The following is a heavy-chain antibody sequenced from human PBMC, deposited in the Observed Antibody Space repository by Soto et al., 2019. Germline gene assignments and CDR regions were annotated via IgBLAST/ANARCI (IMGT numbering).Heavy chain of an antibody. CDR2: IFYSGPL. D-gene: IGHD1-26*01. J-gene: IGHJ5*02. Sequence: SQTMSLTFAFSDGSFCTYYWFLHRQPPWKGLEWIGYIFYSGPLKYNRSHKGRLTISVDPSKNQISLRLTSVTAADTAVYYCAREGGGYRLDPRGQGTMVTVSS. CDR1: DGSFCTYY. CDR3: AREGGGYRLDP. V-gene: IGHV4-59*01.